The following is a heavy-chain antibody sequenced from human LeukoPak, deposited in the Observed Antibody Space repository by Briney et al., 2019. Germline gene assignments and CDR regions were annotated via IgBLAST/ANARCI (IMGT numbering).Heavy chain of an antibody. CDR1: GGSFSGYY. D-gene: IGHD5-18*01. Sequence: SETLSLTCAVYGGSFSGYYWSWIRQPPGKGLKWIGGINHSGSTNYNPSLKSRVTISVDTSKNQFSLKLSSVTAADTAVYYCARGSQRGYSLSDAFDIWGQGTMVTLSS. V-gene: IGHV4-34*01. J-gene: IGHJ3*02. CDR2: INHSGST. CDR3: ARGSQRGYSLSDAFDI.